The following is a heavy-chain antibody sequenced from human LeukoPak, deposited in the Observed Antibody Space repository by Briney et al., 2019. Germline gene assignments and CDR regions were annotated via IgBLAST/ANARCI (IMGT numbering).Heavy chain of an antibody. CDR3: ARVSHYDSSGYYYRRRGWFDP. Sequence: SETLSLTCAVYGGSFSGYYWSWIRQPPGKGLEWIGEINHSGSTNYNPSLKSRVTISVDTSKNQFSLKLSSVTAADTAVYYCARVSHYDSSGYYYRRRGWFDPWGQGTLVTFSS. J-gene: IGHJ5*02. CDR2: INHSGST. D-gene: IGHD3-22*01. V-gene: IGHV4-34*01. CDR1: GGSFSGYY.